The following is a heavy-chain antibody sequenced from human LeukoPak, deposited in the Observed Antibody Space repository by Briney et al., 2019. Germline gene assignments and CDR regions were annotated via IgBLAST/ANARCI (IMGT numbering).Heavy chain of an antibody. J-gene: IGHJ4*02. CDR3: AREPYYYDSSGYHGGFDY. D-gene: IGHD3-22*01. CDR1: GFTFSSYW. Sequence: PGGSLRLSCAASGFTFSSYWMSWVRQAPGKGLEWVANIKQDGSEKYYVDSVKGRFTISRDNAKNSVYLHMNSLRAEDTAVYYCAREPYYYDSSGYHGGFDYWGQGTLVTVSS. CDR2: IKQDGSEK. V-gene: IGHV3-7*01.